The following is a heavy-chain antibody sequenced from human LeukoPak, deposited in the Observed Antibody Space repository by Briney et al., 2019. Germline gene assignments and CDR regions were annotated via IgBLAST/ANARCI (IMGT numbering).Heavy chain of an antibody. CDR3: AKDWIQFNRVFDRFDS. J-gene: IGHJ4*02. D-gene: IGHD5-18*01. V-gene: IGHV3-23*01. Sequence: GGSLRLSCATSGFPFETNAMSWVRQAPGKGLEWVATIGNTETFYADSVTGRFTISRDNSKNTVNLQMNRLRVEDTAIYYCAKDWIQFNRVFDRFDSWGQGTLVTVSS. CDR2: IGNTET. CDR1: GFPFETNA.